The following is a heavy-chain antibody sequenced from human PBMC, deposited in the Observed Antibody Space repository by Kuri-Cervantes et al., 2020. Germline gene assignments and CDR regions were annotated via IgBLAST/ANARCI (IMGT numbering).Heavy chain of an antibody. CDR3: AREYIVVVPAALSYYYYGMDV. CDR2: IYYSGST. D-gene: IGHD2-2*01. J-gene: IGHJ6*02. CDR1: GGSISSSSYY. Sequence: SETLSLTCTVSGGSISSSSYYWGWIRQPPGKGLEWIGGIYYSGSTYYNPSLKSRVTISVDTSKNQFSLKLSSVTAADTAVYYCAREYIVVVPAALSYYYYGMDVWGQGTTVTVSS. V-gene: IGHV4-39*02.